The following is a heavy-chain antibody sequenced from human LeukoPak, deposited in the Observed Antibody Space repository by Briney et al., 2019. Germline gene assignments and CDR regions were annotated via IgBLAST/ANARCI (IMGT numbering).Heavy chain of an antibody. CDR3: ARDAVYSSSWQYY. V-gene: IGHV3-33*01. CDR1: GFTLSRYG. D-gene: IGHD6-13*01. J-gene: IGHJ4*02. CDR2: IWYDGSNK. Sequence: PGGSLRLSCAASGFTLSRYGMHWVRQAPGKGLEWVAVIWYDGSNKYYADSVKGRFTISRDNSKNTLYLQMNSLRAEDTAVYYCARDAVYSSSWQYYWGQGTLVTVSS.